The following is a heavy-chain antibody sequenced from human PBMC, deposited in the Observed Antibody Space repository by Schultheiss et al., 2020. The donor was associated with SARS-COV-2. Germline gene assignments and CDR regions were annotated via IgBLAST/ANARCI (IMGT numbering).Heavy chain of an antibody. V-gene: IGHV4-59*02. D-gene: IGHD5-24*01. CDR1: GFTVSSNY. CDR2: VFRSGAT. J-gene: IGHJ6*02. CDR3: ARVKRAGYNLEFSYARYYYYDLDV. Sequence: GSLRLSCAASGFTVSSNYMSWIRQPPGKGLEWIGYVFRSGATNYNPSLKSRVAISMDTSKNQFSLKLNSVTAADTAVYYCARVKRAGYNLEFSYARYYYYDLDVWGQGTTVTVSS.